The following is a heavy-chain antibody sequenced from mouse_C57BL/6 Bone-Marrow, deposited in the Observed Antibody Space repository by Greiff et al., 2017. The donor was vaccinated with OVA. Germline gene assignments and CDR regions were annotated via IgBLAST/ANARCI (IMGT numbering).Heavy chain of an antibody. J-gene: IGHJ2*01. CDR1: GFNIKDDY. V-gene: IGHV14-4*01. CDR3: TTRVDY. CDR2: IDPENGDT. Sequence: EVQVVESGAELVRPGASVKLSCTASGFNIKDDYMHWVKQRPEQGLEWIGWIDPENGDTEYASKFQGKATITADTSSNTAYLQLSSLTSEDTAVYYCTTRVDYWGQGTTLTVSS.